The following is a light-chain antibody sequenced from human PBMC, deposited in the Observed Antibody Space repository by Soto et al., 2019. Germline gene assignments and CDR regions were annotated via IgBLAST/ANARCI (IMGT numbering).Light chain of an antibody. Sequence: QSALTQPRSVSGSPGQSVTISCTGRSSDVGGYNYVSWYQQHPGKAPELMIYDVNKRPSGVPDRFSGSKSGNTASLTISGLQADDEADYYFCSYAGGYTYVFGTGTKVTVL. CDR2: DVN. CDR3: CSYAGGYTYV. CDR1: SSDVGGYNY. V-gene: IGLV2-11*01. J-gene: IGLJ1*01.